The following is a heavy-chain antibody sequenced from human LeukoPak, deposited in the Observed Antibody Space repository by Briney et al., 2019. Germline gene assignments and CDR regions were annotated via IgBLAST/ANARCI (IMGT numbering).Heavy chain of an antibody. D-gene: IGHD4/OR15-4a*01. CDR1: GGSISSSSYY. Sequence: SETLSLTCTVSGGSISSSSYYWGWIRQPPGKGLEWIGSIYYSGSTYYNPSLKSRVTISVDTSKNRFSLKLSSVTAADTAVYYCASFKGDYDYFDYWGQGALVTVSS. J-gene: IGHJ4*02. CDR3: ASFKGDYDYFDY. V-gene: IGHV4-39*01. CDR2: IYYSGST.